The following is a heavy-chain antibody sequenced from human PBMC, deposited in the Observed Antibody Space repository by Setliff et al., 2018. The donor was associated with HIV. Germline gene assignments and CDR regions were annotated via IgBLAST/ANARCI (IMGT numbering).Heavy chain of an antibody. V-gene: IGHV4-31*03. Sequence: SETLSLTCTVSGDSISSGGYYWSWIRQHPGKGLEWIGYIYYSGSTYYNPSLASRVTISVDMSKNQFSLKLNSLSAADTAVYSCARWESAQKAFNPWGHGTMVTVSS. D-gene: IGHD1-26*01. J-gene: IGHJ3*01. CDR2: IYYSGST. CDR3: ARWESAQKAFNP. CDR1: GDSISSGGYY.